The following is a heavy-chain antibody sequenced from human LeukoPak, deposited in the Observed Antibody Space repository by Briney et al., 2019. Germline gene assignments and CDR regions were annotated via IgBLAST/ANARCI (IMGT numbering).Heavy chain of an antibody. Sequence: SETLSLTCTVSGGSISSYYWCWIRQPARKGLEWIGRGYTSGSASYNPSLKSRVTMPVDTSKNQFSLKLSSVTAADTAVYYCARDVGIQLWLTWGQGTLVTVSS. CDR3: ARDVGIQLWLT. CDR1: GGSISSYY. D-gene: IGHD5-18*01. V-gene: IGHV4-4*07. CDR2: GYTSGSA. J-gene: IGHJ5*02.